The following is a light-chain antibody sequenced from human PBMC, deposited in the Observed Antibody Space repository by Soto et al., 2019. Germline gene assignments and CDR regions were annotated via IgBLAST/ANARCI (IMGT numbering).Light chain of an antibody. CDR2: EVS. CDR1: SSDIGGYNY. V-gene: IGLV2-14*01. J-gene: IGLJ3*02. Sequence: QSALAQPASVSGSPGQSITISCTGTSSDIGGYNYVSWYQQHPGKAPKLMIYEVSNRPSGVSNRFSGSKSGNTASLTISGLQAEDEGDYYCSSYRTSSTPYWVFGGGTQLTVL. CDR3: SSYRTSSTPYWV.